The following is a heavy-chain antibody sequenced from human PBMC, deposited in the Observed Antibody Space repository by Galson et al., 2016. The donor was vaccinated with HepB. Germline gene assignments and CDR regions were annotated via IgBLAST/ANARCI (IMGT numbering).Heavy chain of an antibody. Sequence: SLRLSCAASGFIFSDYSMSWVRQAPGKGLEWVSSTGTGSTYKYYADSVKGRFTISRDDAQNSLFLQMNSLRVEDTAVYYCVKSTARHLRYSGMDVWGQGTTVTVSS. CDR2: TGTGSTYK. J-gene: IGHJ6*02. D-gene: IGHD4-11*01. CDR3: VKSTARHLRYSGMDV. V-gene: IGHV3-21*01. CDR1: GFIFSDYS.